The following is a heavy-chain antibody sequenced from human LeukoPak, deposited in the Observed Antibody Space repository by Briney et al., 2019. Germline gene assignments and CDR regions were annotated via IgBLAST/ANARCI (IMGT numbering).Heavy chain of an antibody. V-gene: IGHV4-39*01. CDR2: IYYSGST. Sequence: PSETLSLTCTVSGGSISSSRYYWGLIRQPPGKGLEWVGRIYYSGSTYYNPSLQSRVTISVDTSKNQVSLKLSSVTAAHTAVYYCARRGTIFGVVYLDYWGQGTLVTVSS. J-gene: IGHJ4*02. CDR3: ARRGTIFGVVYLDY. D-gene: IGHD3-3*01. CDR1: GGSISSSRYY.